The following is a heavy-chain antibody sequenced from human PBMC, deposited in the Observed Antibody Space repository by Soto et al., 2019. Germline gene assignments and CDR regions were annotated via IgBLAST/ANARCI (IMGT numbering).Heavy chain of an antibody. CDR2: INEDGSEK. V-gene: IGHV3-7*03. Sequence: GGSLRLSCAASGFSFSAYWMSWVRQAPGKGLEWVGNINEDGSEKNYVDSVKGRFTISRDNAKNSLYLQMNSLRAEDTAVYYCTKGGHIDYCGQGTLVTV. CDR3: TKGGHIDY. CDR1: GFSFSAYW. D-gene: IGHD3-16*01. J-gene: IGHJ4*02.